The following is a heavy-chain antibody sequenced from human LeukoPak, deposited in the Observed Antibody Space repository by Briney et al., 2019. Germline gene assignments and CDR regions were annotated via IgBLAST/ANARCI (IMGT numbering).Heavy chain of an antibody. CDR3: AKDRSGSVGY. CDR1: GFTFSSYW. V-gene: IGHV3-30*02. CDR2: IRYDGSNK. J-gene: IGHJ4*02. Sequence: SGGSLRLSCAASGFTFSSYWMSWVRQAPGKGLEWVAFIRYDGSNKYYADSVKGRFTISRDNSKNTLYLQMNSLRAEDTAVYYCAKDRSGSVGYWGQGTLVTVSS. D-gene: IGHD3-3*01.